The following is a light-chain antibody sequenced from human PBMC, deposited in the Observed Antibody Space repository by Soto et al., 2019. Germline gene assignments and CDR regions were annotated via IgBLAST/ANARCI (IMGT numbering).Light chain of an antibody. Sequence: DIQLTHAPSFLSASVGDRVTITCRAGQGISSYLAWYQQKPGKAPKLLIYAASTLQSGVPSRFSGSGSGTEFTLTISSLQPEDFATYYCQQLNSYPLPFGGGTKVDIK. CDR1: QGISSY. V-gene: IGKV1-9*01. CDR2: AAS. CDR3: QQLNSYPLP. J-gene: IGKJ4*01.